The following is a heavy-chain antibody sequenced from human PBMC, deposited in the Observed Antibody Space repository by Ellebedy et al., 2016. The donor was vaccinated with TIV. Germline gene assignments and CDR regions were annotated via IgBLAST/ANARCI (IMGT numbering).Heavy chain of an antibody. CDR3: ARLGGQQLSRCYFDY. J-gene: IGHJ4*02. CDR1: GGSISSSSYY. Sequence: SETLSLTCTVSGGSISSSSYYWGWIRQPPGKGLEWIGSIYYSGSTYYNPSLKSRVTISVDTSKNQFSLKLSSVTAADTAVYYCARLGGQQLSRCYFDYWGQGTPVTVSS. CDR2: IYYSGST. V-gene: IGHV4-39*01. D-gene: IGHD6-13*01.